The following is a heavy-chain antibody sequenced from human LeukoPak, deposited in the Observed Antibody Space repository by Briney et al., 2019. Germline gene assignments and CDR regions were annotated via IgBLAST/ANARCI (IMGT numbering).Heavy chain of an antibody. CDR2: ISYDGSNK. CDR1: GFTFSSYG. Sequence: PGGSLRLSCAASGFTFSSYGMHWVRQAPGKGLEWVAVISYDGSNKYYADSVKGRFTISRDNSKNTLYLQMNSLRAEDTAVYYCARASQGVIFDYWGQGTLVTVSS. V-gene: IGHV3-30*03. J-gene: IGHJ4*02. CDR3: ARASQGVIFDY. D-gene: IGHD3-10*01.